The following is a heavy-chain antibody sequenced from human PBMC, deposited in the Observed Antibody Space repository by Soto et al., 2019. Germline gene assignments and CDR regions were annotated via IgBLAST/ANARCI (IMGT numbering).Heavy chain of an antibody. CDR1: GYSFIGYF. Sequence: ASVKVSCKASGYSFIGYFIHWVRQAPGQGPEWMEWNNSNSGGTMYAEKFQGRVTMTRDASIRVVYLELSGLTSDDTAVYYCARDTPPLHSQSFDHWGQGALVTV. J-gene: IGHJ4*02. CDR2: NNSNSGGT. D-gene: IGHD2-15*01. V-gene: IGHV1-2*02. CDR3: ARDTPPLHSQSFDH.